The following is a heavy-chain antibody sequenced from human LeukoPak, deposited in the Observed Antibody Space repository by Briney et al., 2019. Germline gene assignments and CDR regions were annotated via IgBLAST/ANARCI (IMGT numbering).Heavy chain of an antibody. J-gene: IGHJ3*02. D-gene: IGHD6-13*01. Sequence: AASVKVSCKASGYTFTSYYLYWVRQAPGQGLEWMGIINPSGGSTNYAQKFQGRVTMTRDTSTSTVYMELSSLRSEDTAVYYCARDLSSSWYHDAFDIWGQGTMVTVSS. CDR1: GYTFTSYY. CDR3: ARDLSSSWYHDAFDI. V-gene: IGHV1-46*01. CDR2: INPSGGST.